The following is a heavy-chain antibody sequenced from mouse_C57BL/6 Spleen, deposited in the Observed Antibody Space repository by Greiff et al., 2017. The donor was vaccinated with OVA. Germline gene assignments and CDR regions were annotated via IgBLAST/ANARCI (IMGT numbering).Heavy chain of an antibody. CDR1: GYTFTSYW. D-gene: IGHD2-1*01. Sequence: QVQLKQPGAELVMPGASVKLSCKASGYTFTSYWMHWVKQRPGQGLEWIGEIDPSDSYTNYNQKFKGKSTLTVDKSSSTAYMQLSSLTSEDSAVYYCAGGNYVHAMDYWGQGTSVTVSS. CDR3: AGGNYVHAMDY. CDR2: IDPSDSYT. J-gene: IGHJ4*01. V-gene: IGHV1-69*01.